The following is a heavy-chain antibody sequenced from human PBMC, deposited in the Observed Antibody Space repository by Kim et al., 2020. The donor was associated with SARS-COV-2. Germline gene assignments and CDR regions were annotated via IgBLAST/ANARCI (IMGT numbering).Heavy chain of an antibody. Sequence: GGSLRLSCAASGFSFSETYMSWIRQAPGEGLTWLSYISSSGDSIKYVDSVKGRFTISRDNAMNSLYLQMNSLRVEDTAVYYCARTHSAGDDYWGQGILVT. D-gene: IGHD2-15*01. CDR1: GFSFSETY. V-gene: IGHV3-11*04. CDR2: ISSSGDSI. CDR3: ARTHSAGDDY. J-gene: IGHJ4*02.